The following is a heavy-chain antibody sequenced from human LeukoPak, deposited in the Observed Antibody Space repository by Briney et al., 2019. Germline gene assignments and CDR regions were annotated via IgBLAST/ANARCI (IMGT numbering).Heavy chain of an antibody. J-gene: IGHJ3*02. Sequence: SETLSLTCAVYGGSFSGYYWSWIRQPPGKGLEWIGYIYQSGSTYYNPSLRSRVTISVDRSKNQFSLKLGSVTAADTAVYYCARNYYDSGDYYDAFDIWGQGTMVTVSS. CDR2: IYQSGST. CDR3: ARNYYDSGDYYDAFDI. D-gene: IGHD3-22*01. CDR1: GGSFSGYY. V-gene: IGHV4-30-2*01.